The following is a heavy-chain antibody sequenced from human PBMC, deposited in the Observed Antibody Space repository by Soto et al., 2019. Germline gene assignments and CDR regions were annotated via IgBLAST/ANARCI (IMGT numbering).Heavy chain of an antibody. D-gene: IGHD6-13*01. CDR1: GFTFSSYA. CDR3: ARSPYSSSFHFDY. V-gene: IGHV3-30-3*01. CDR2: ISYDGSNK. J-gene: IGHJ4*02. Sequence: GGSLRLSCAASGFTFSSYAMHWVRQAPGKGLEWVAVISYDGSNKYYADSVKGRFTISRDNSKNTLYLQMNSLRAEDTAVYYCARSPYSSSFHFDYWGQGTLVTVSS.